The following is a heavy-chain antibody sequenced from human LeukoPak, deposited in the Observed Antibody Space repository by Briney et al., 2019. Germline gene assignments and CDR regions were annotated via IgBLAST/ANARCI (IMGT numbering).Heavy chain of an antibody. Sequence: GGSLRLSCAASGFTFSSYWMHWVRQAPGKGLEWVSAISGSGGSTYYADSVKGRFTISRDNSKNTLYLQMNSLRAEDTAVYYCARDCSSGCPPGAFDIWGQGTMVTVSS. CDR3: ARDCSSGCPPGAFDI. V-gene: IGHV3-23*01. CDR2: ISGSGGST. J-gene: IGHJ3*02. D-gene: IGHD6-19*01. CDR1: GFTFSSYW.